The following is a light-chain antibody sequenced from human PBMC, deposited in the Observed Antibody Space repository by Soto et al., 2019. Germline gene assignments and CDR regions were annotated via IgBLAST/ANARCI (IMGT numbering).Light chain of an antibody. CDR2: LGS. CDR1: QSLLQSNGNNY. V-gene: IGKV2-28*01. CDR3: MQALQTPYT. Sequence: DIVLTQSPLSLPVTPGEPASISCRSSQSLLQSNGNNYLDWYLQKPGQSPQLLIYLGSNRASGVPDRFSGSGSGTDFALKISRLEAEDVGVYYCMQALQTPYTFGQGTKVDIK. J-gene: IGKJ2*01.